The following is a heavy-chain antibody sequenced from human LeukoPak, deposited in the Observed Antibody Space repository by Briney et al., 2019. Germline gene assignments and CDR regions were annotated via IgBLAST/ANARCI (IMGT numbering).Heavy chain of an antibody. J-gene: IGHJ4*02. Sequence: ASVEVSCKAAGYTFTSYGISWVRQAPGQGREGRGWISAYNGNTNYAQKLQGRVTMTTHTSTTTAYMQLRSLRSDDTAVYYCARVSEARLRYFDWLLYVDGFDYWGQGTLVTVSS. D-gene: IGHD3-9*01. CDR1: GYTFTSYG. V-gene: IGHV1-18*01. CDR3: ARVSEARLRYFDWLLYVDGFDY. CDR2: ISAYNGNT.